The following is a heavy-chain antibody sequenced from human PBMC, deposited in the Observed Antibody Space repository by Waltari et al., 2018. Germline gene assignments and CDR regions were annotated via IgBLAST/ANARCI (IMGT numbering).Heavy chain of an antibody. V-gene: IGHV3-30*18. D-gene: IGHD1-7*01. CDR1: GFTFKTFA. J-gene: IGHJ6*02. CDR2: ISNDGTDK. Sequence: QVQLVESGGGVVQPGGSLRLSGAAPGFTFKTFAIPWVRQAPGKGLEWVALISNDGTDKYYGDSVKGRFTISRDSSKNTLHLQMNTLRAEDTAVYYCAKGLWELPPYYYYVMDVWGQGTTVTVSS. CDR3: AKGLWELPPYYYYVMDV.